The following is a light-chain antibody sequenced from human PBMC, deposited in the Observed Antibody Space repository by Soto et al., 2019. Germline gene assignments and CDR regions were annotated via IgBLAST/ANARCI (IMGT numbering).Light chain of an antibody. CDR2: AAS. V-gene: IGKV1-17*01. J-gene: IGKJ1*01. CDR1: QGSRND. Sequence: DIQMTQSPSSLSASVGDRVTITCRASQGSRNDLGWYQQKPGKAPKRLIYAASRLQSGFPSRVSGTGSGTEFTRTISSLQAEDVAPYYSLPHNSYAYTFGQGNKWEIK. CDR3: LPHNSYAYT.